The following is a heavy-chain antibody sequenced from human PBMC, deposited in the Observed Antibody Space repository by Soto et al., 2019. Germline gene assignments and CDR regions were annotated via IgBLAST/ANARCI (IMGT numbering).Heavy chain of an antibody. J-gene: IGHJ4*02. CDR3: ARGWGRILDY. V-gene: IGHV4-34*01. CDR1: GGSFSGYY. CDR2: INHSGST. D-gene: IGHD7-27*01. Sequence: QVQLQQWGAGLLKPSETLSLTCAVYGGSFSGYYWNWIRQPPGKGLEWIGEINHSGSTNYIPSLKSRVTLAVDTSKNQFSLKLSSVTAADTAVYYCARGWGRILDYWGQGTLVTVSS.